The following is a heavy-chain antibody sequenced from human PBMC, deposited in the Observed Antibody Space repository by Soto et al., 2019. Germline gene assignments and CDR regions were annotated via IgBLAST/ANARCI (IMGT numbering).Heavy chain of an antibody. J-gene: IGHJ4*02. Sequence: SETLSLTCAVSGGSISSGGYSWSWIRQPPGKGLEWIGYIYHSGSTYYNPSLKSRVSISVDRSKNLFSLKLSSVTAADTAVYYCARTRDGYNESPGYFDYWGQGTLVTVSS. D-gene: IGHD5-12*01. CDR2: IYHSGST. CDR1: GGSISSGGYS. CDR3: ARTRDGYNESPGYFDY. V-gene: IGHV4-30-2*01.